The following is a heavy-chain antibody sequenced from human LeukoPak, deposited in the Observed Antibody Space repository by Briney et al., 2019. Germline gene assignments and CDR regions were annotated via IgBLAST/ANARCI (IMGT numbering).Heavy chain of an antibody. CDR2: IYPRDSDT. CDR3: ARSAGYYGSGIDY. D-gene: IGHD3-10*01. Sequence: GESLKISCKGSGYSFTNYWIDWVRQMPGKGLEWMGIIYPRDSDTKYSPSFQGQVTISADKSISTAYLQWSSLKASDTAMYYCARSAGYYGSGIDYWGQGTLDTVSS. J-gene: IGHJ4*02. CDR1: GYSFTNYW. V-gene: IGHV5-51*01.